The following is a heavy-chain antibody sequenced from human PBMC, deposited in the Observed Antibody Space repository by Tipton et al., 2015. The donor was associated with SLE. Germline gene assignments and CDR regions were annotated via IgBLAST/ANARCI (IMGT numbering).Heavy chain of an antibody. CDR3: GRDHGFTSSFYEDL. J-gene: IGHJ5*02. CDR1: GFTFSDYE. D-gene: IGHD2-15*01. V-gene: IGHV3-48*03. Sequence: GSLRLSCVVSGFTFSDYEMNWVRQVPGKGLEWVAYIDSYGHSIKYTDSVKGRFTISRDNAKNSLFLQMDSLRVEDTAVYYCGRDHGFTSSFYEDLWGQGTLVTVSS. CDR2: IDSYGHSI.